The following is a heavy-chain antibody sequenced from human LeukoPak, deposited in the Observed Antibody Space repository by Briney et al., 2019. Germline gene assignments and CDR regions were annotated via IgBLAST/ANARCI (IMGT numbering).Heavy chain of an antibody. J-gene: IGHJ5*02. Sequence: ASVKVSCKASGYTFTGYYMHWVRQAPGQGLEWMGWINPNSGGTNYAQKFQGRVTMTRDTSISTAYMELSSLTSEDTAVYYCARRLAAARAGNWFDPWGQGTLVTVSS. D-gene: IGHD6-13*01. CDR1: GYTFTGYY. CDR2: INPNSGGT. V-gene: IGHV1-2*02. CDR3: ARRLAAARAGNWFDP.